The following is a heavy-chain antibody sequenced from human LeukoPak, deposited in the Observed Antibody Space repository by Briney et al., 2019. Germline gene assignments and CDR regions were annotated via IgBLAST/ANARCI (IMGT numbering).Heavy chain of an antibody. CDR1: GFTFSSYS. CDR2: ISSSSSYI. CDR3: AKGGRDYDSSGYADAFDI. V-gene: IGHV3-21*01. D-gene: IGHD3-22*01. J-gene: IGHJ3*02. Sequence: PGGSLRLSCAASGFTFSSYSMNWVRQAPGRGLEWVSSISSSSSYIYYADSVKGRFTISRDNSKNTLYLQMNSLRAEDTAVYYCAKGGRDYDSSGYADAFDIWGQETMVTVSS.